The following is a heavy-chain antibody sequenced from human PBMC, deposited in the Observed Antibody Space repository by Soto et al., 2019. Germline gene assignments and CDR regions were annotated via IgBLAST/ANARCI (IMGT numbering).Heavy chain of an antibody. D-gene: IGHD2-8*01. J-gene: IGHJ6*02. CDR2: INPNSGGR. CDR1: GYTFTAYY. V-gene: IGHV1-2*02. CDR3: ARGDSTDCSNGVCSFFYNHDMDV. Sequence: ASVKVSCKTSGYTFTAYYIHWVRPAPGQGREWMGWINPNSGGRKYAQKFQGRVTMTTDTSISTASMELTRLTSDDTAIYYCARGDSTDCSNGVCSFFYNHDMDVWGQGTTITVSS.